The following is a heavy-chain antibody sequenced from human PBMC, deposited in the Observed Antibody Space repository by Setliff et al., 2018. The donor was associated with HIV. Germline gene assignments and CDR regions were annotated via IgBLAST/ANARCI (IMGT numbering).Heavy chain of an antibody. V-gene: IGHV3-33*06. Sequence: LRLSCAASGFIFNAYAMHWVRQSPGKGLEWVAVIWFDGSDKYYADSVKGRFTISRDNSRNTLYLQMNSLRAEDTAVYYCAKGFDYGEYYSFDSWGQGTLVTVSS. CDR1: GFIFNAYA. J-gene: IGHJ4*02. D-gene: IGHD4-17*01. CDR3: AKGFDYGEYYSFDS. CDR2: IWFDGSDK.